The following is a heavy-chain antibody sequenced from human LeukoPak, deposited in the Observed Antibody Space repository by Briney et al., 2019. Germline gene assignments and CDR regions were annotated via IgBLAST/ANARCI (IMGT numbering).Heavy chain of an antibody. J-gene: IGHJ5*02. CDR1: GGSISSSSYY. D-gene: IGHD2-2*01. Sequence: PSETLSLTCTVSGGSISSSSYYWGWIRQPPGKGLEWIGSIYYSGSTYYNPSLKSRVTISVDTSKNQFSLKLSSVTAADTAVYYCARGLFVVPAAGNWFDPWGQGTLVTVSS. V-gene: IGHV4-39*07. CDR3: ARGLFVVPAAGNWFDP. CDR2: IYYSGST.